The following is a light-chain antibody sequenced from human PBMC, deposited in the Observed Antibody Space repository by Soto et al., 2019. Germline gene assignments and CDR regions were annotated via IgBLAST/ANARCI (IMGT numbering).Light chain of an antibody. Sequence: EVVLTQSPATLSVSPGERATLSCRASQTVGTNLAWYQQRPGQAPRLLIYGASTRATSIPARFSGSGSGSELTLTISSLESDDFAVYYCQQYNKWPLFTFGPGTRVDNK. V-gene: IGKV3-15*01. CDR1: QTVGTN. CDR2: GAS. J-gene: IGKJ3*01. CDR3: QQYNKWPLFT.